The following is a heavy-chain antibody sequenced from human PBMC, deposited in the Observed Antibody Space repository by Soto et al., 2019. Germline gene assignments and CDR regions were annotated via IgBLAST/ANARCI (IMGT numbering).Heavy chain of an antibody. Sequence: QVQLVESGGGLVKPGGSLRLSCAASGLTFSDCYMNWIRQAPGKGLEWVSYISSSGSSINYAGSVKGRFTISRDNAKYSLYLQMNSLRAEDTAMYYCARVRFGEWGYAMDVWGQGTTVTVSS. CDR2: ISSSGSSI. CDR3: ARVRFGEWGYAMDV. CDR1: GLTFSDCY. J-gene: IGHJ6*02. V-gene: IGHV3-11*01. D-gene: IGHD3-10*01.